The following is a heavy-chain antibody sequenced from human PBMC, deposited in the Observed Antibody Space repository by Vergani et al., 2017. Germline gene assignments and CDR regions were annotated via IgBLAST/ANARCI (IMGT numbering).Heavy chain of an antibody. J-gene: IGHJ6*02. CDR3: AKARDPNCKGGNCYSYYYGLDL. D-gene: IGHD2-21*01. CDR1: GFTFSSYA. V-gene: IGHV3-23*01. CDR2: ISGSGGNT. Sequence: EVQLLESGGNLIQPGGSLRLSCGVSGFTFSSYAMTWVRLAPGKGLHWVSAISGSGGNTFYTDSVKGRFTISRENSKDTLYLQMNSLRVEDTAIYYCAKARDPNCKGGNCYSYYYGLDLWGQGTTVTVSS.